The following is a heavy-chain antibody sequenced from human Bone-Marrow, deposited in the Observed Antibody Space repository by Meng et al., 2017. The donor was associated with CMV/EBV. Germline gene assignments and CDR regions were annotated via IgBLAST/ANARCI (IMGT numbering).Heavy chain of an antibody. CDR2: ISAYNGDT. V-gene: IGHV1-18*01. CDR1: GYTFTSYH. D-gene: IGHD5-18*01. CDR3: ARDPKTVRRGNRSGFDY. J-gene: IGHJ4*02. Sequence: ASVKVSCKASGYTFTSYHITWVRQAPGQGLEWMGWISAYNGDTNYAQKFQGRVTMTTDTSTSIAYMELRSLRSDDTAVFYCARDPKTVRRGNRSGFDYWGQGTLVTVSS.